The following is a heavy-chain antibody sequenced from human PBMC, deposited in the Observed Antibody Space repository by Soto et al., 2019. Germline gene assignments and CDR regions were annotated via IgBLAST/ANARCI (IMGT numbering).Heavy chain of an antibody. Sequence: GGSLRLSCDASGFTLRNYAMTWVRQAPGKGLEWVSLISANDVGTYYAESVKTRFTISTDQSRNTVYLQMDSLRADDTAIYYCAKAKNDYNWDNRPPFDYWGQGTLVTVSS. CDR1: GFTLRNYA. D-gene: IGHD1-20*01. CDR3: AKAKNDYNWDNRPPFDY. CDR2: ISANDVGT. V-gene: IGHV3-23*01. J-gene: IGHJ4*02.